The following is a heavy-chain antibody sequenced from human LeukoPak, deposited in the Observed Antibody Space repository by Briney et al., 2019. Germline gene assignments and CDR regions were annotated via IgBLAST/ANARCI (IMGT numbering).Heavy chain of an antibody. Sequence: ASVKVSCKASGYTFTGYYMHWVRQAPGQGLEWMGWINPNSGGTNYAQKFQGRVTMTGDTSISTAYMELSRLRSDDTAVYYCARDLYYYYYGMDVWGQGTTVTVSS. CDR3: ARDLYYYYYGMDV. V-gene: IGHV1-2*02. CDR2: INPNSGGT. CDR1: GYTFTGYY. J-gene: IGHJ6*02.